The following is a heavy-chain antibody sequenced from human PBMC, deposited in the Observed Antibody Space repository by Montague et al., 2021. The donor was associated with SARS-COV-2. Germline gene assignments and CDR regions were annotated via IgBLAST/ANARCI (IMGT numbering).Heavy chain of an antibody. V-gene: IGHV3-30*04. CDR1: GSTFSSYA. CDR3: ARDIGAIFDY. CDR2: ISYDGSNK. D-gene: IGHD1-26*01. Sequence: SLRLSCAASGSTFSSYAMHWVRQAPGKGLEWVAVISYDGSNKYYVDSVKGRFTISRDNSKNTLYLQMNSLRAEDTAVYYCARDIGAIFDYWGQGTLVTVSS. J-gene: IGHJ4*02.